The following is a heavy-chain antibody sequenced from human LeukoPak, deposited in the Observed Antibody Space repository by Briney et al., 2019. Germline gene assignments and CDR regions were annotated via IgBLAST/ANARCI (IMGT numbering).Heavy chain of an antibody. CDR1: GFTFSSFG. CDR2: IQSDGSKQ. D-gene: IGHD5-18*01. J-gene: IGHJ5*02. V-gene: IGHV3-33*01. CDR3: ARDVDTSSHSSQLDP. Sequence: PGGSLRLSCATAGFTFSSFGIPWVRQTPGKGLEWAAAIQSDGSKQYYGDSVKGRFTISRDSSKNTVYLQMNSLRDDDTAVYYCARDVDTSSHSSQLDPWGQGTLVTVSS.